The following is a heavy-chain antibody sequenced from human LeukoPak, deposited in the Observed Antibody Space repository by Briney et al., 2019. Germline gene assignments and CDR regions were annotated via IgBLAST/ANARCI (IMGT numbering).Heavy chain of an antibody. J-gene: IGHJ4*02. CDR3: AKDTAALSFVIDS. Sequence: PGASLRLSCAASGFTFSNYAMTWVRQAPGKGLEWVSALSGSGNGTYYADSVKGRFTISRDNSKNTLYLRMNSLRAEDTAVYYCAKDTAALSFVIDSWGQGTLVTVSP. CDR1: GFTFSNYA. V-gene: IGHV3-23*01. CDR2: LSGSGNGT. D-gene: IGHD2-15*01.